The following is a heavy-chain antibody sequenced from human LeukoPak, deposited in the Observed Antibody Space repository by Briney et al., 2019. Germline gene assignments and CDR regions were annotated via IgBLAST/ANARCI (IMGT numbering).Heavy chain of an antibody. V-gene: IGHV3-23*01. D-gene: IGHD4-17*01. CDR2: ISGSGGST. CDR3: AKDPPFYGDYDYFDY. J-gene: IGHJ4*02. CDR1: GFTFSSYA. Sequence: AGGSLTLSCAASGFTFSSYAMSWVRQAPGKGLEWVSDISGSGGSTYYADSVKGRFTISRDNSKNTLYLQMNSLRAEDTAVYYCAKDPPFYGDYDYFDYCGQGTLVTVSS.